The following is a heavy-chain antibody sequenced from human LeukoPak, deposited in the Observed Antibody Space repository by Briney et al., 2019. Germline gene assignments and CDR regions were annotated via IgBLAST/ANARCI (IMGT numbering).Heavy chain of an antibody. CDR3: ARARSRNWFDP. Sequence: GGSLRLSCAASGFTFSSYSMNWVRQAPGKGLEWVSSISSSSSYIYYADSVKGRLTISRDNAKNSLYLQMNSLRAEDTAVYYCARARSRNWFDPWGQGTLVTVSS. CDR1: GFTFSSYS. J-gene: IGHJ5*02. CDR2: ISSSSSYI. V-gene: IGHV3-21*01.